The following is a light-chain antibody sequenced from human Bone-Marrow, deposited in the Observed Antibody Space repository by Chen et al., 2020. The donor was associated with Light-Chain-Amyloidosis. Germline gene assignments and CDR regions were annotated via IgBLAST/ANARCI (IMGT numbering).Light chain of an antibody. CDR3: SSYAGSNNLV. V-gene: IGLV2-8*01. Sequence: QSALTQPPSASGSPGQSVTISCTGTSSDVGGYNYVSWYQHHPGKAPKLMIYAVSKRPSGVPDRVSGSKSGSTASLTVSGLQAEDEADYYCSSYAGSNNLVFGRGTKLTVL. CDR2: AVS. J-gene: IGLJ3*02. CDR1: SSDVGGYNY.